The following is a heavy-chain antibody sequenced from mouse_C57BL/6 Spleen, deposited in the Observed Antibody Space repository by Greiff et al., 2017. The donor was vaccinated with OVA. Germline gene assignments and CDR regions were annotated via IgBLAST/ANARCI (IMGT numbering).Heavy chain of an antibody. CDR2: IDPSDSET. J-gene: IGHJ4*01. CDR3: ARLPYGSSFYYAMDY. Sequence: VQLQQPGAELVRPGSSVKLSCKASGYTFTSYWMHWVKQRPIQGLEWIGNIDPSDSETHYNQKFKDKATLTVDKSSSTAYMQLSSLTSEDSAVYYCARLPYGSSFYYAMDYWGQGTSVTVSS. V-gene: IGHV1-52*01. D-gene: IGHD1-1*01. CDR1: GYTFTSYW.